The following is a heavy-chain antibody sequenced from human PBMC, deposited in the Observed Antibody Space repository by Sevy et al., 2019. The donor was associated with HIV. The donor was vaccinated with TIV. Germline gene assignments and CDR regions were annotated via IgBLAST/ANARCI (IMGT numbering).Heavy chain of an antibody. V-gene: IGHV3-21*01. J-gene: IGHJ6*02. CDR2: ISSSSSYI. Sequence: GGSLRLSCAASGFTFSSYSMNWVRQAPGKGLEWVSSISSSSSYIYYADSVKGRFTISRDNAKNSLYLQMNSLRAEDTAVYYCARDRGTDIVAVPAADYYYGMDVWGQGTTVTVSS. CDR3: ARDRGTDIVAVPAADYYYGMDV. CDR1: GFTFSSYS. D-gene: IGHD2-2*01.